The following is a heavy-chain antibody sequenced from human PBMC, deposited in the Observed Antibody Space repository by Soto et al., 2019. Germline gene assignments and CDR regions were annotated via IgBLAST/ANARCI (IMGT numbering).Heavy chain of an antibody. D-gene: IGHD5-18*01. V-gene: IGHV3-30*03. CDR1: GFTFTSYG. Sequence: QAHLVESGGGVVQPGRSLRLSCAASGFTFTSYGMHWVRQALGTRLEWVAVISYDGGLQHYADSVKGRFTISRDNSKTMVLLQMNSLRAEDTAVYYCVSDRGYGHASVPYSWGQGTLVSVSS. J-gene: IGHJ4*02. CDR3: VSDRGYGHASVPYS. CDR2: ISYDGGLQ.